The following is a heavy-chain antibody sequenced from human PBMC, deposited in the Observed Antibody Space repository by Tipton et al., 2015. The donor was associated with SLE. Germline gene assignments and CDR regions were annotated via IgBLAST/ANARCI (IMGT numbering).Heavy chain of an antibody. CDR2: MNPNSGNT. Sequence: QSGAEVKKPGASVKVSCKASGYTFTSYDINWVRQATGQGLEWMGWMNPNSGNTGYAQKFQGRVTMTRNTSISTAYMELSSLRSEDPAVYYWARGPKFNSSPRGGWYFDLWGRGTLVTVSS. V-gene: IGHV1-8*01. D-gene: IGHD6-13*01. J-gene: IGHJ2*01. CDR1: GYTFTSYD. CDR3: ARGPKFNSSPRGGWYFDL.